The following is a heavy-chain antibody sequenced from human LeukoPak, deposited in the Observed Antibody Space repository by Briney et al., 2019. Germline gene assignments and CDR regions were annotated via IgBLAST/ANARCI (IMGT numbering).Heavy chain of an antibody. CDR1: GYSISSGYY. CDR2: IYHSGST. D-gene: IGHD6-13*01. CDR3: ARDDSPYSSSWSHNWFDP. Sequence: SETLSLTCTVSGYSISSGYYWGWIRQPPGKGVEWIGSIYHSGSTYYNPSRKSRVTISVDTHKHQFSLKLSSVTAADTAVYYCARDDSPYSSSWSHNWFDPWGQGTLVTVSS. J-gene: IGHJ5*02. V-gene: IGHV4-38-2*02.